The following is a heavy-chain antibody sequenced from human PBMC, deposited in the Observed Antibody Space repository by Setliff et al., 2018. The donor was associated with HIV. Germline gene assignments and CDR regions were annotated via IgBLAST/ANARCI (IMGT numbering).Heavy chain of an antibody. CDR3: ARGTLYYDYVWGTPFPFDY. J-gene: IGHJ4*02. D-gene: IGHD3-16*01. V-gene: IGHV4-34*01. CDR1: GGSFSGYY. CDR2: INHSGST. Sequence: PSETLSLTCAVYGGSFSGYYWSWIRQPPGKGLEWIGEINHSGSTNYNPSLKSRVTISVVTSKNQFSLKLSFVTAADTAVYYCARGTLYYDYVWGTPFPFDYWGQGTLVTVSS.